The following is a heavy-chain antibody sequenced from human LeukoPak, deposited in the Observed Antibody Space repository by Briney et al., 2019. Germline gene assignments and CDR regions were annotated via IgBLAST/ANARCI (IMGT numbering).Heavy chain of an antibody. Sequence: SETLSLTCSVFGDSISGGYYWSWIRQPPGKGLEWIGYIYYGGSTNYNPSLKSRVTISVDTSKNQFSLKLSSVTAADTAVYYCAGGYSSGWYQFDYWGQGTLVTVSS. V-gene: IGHV4-61*08. D-gene: IGHD6-19*01. CDR3: AGGYSSGWYQFDY. CDR2: IYYGGST. J-gene: IGHJ4*02. CDR1: GDSISGGYY.